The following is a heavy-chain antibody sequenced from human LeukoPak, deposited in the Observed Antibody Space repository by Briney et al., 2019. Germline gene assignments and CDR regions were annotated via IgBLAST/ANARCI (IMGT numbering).Heavy chain of an antibody. J-gene: IGHJ4*02. D-gene: IGHD1-7*01. V-gene: IGHV3-23*01. CDR1: GFTFSSYG. CDR2: ISGSGVIT. Sequence: PGGSLRLSCAASGFTFSSYGMSWVRQVPGKGLEWVSGISGSGVITYYADSVKGRFTISRDNSKNTLYLQMDSLRAEDTAVYYCAKHAGITRLTKDYWGQGTLVTVSS. CDR3: AKHAGITRLTKDY.